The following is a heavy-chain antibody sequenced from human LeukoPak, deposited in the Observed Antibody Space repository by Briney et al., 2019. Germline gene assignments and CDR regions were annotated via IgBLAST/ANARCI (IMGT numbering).Heavy chain of an antibody. CDR1: GYSFTSYW. CDR3: ARPGIAASGLTYFDY. Sequence: GGSLKISCKGFGYSFTSYWIGWVRQMPGKGLEGMGIISPGESDTRYSPSFQGQVTSAADKSISTAYLQWSSLKASDTPVYYCARPGIAASGLTYFDYWGQGTLVTVSS. V-gene: IGHV5-51*01. J-gene: IGHJ4*02. CDR2: ISPGESDT. D-gene: IGHD6-13*01.